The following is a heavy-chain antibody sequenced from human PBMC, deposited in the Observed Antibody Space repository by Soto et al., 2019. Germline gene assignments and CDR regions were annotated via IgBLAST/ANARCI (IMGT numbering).Heavy chain of an antibody. CDR2: INAYNGNT. CDR1: GYRFPSYG. CDR3: ATVDVDVTPSPQDV. J-gene: IGHJ6*02. V-gene: IGHV1-18*01. Sequence: QVQLVQSGAEVKNPGAPVKLSCKASGYRFPSYGIGWVRQAPGQGFEWKGWINAYNGNTNYAQNPKGIVTLTTNTSTGTANMELMTLRSNVTAVYYCATVDVDVTPSPQDVWGPGTTVTVSS. D-gene: IGHD3-16*02.